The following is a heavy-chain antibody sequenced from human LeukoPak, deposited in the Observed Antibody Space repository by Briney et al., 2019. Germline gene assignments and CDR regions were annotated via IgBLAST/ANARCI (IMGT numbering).Heavy chain of an antibody. CDR1: GGSISSGSYY. V-gene: IGHV4-61*02. Sequence: SETLSLTCTVSGGSISSGSYYWSWIRQPAGKGLEWIGRIYTSGSTNYNPSLKSRVTISVDTSKNQFSLKLSSVTAADTAVYYCARGRGLRYFDWLDYWGQGTLVTVSS. CDR2: IYTSGST. D-gene: IGHD3-9*01. CDR3: ARGRGLRYFDWLDY. J-gene: IGHJ4*02.